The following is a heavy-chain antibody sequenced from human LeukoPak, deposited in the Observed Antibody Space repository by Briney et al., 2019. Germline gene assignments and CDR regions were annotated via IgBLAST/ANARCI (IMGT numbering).Heavy chain of an antibody. J-gene: IGHJ4*02. CDR1: GGSFSGYY. CDR2: INHSGST. CDR3: ARGQYSGYDDY. V-gene: IGHV4-34*01. D-gene: IGHD5-12*01. Sequence: SETLSLTCAVYGGSFSGYYWSWICQPPGKGLEWIGEINHSGSTNYNPSLKSRVTISVDTSKNQFSLKLSSVTAADTAVYYCARGQYSGYDDYWGQGTLVTVSS.